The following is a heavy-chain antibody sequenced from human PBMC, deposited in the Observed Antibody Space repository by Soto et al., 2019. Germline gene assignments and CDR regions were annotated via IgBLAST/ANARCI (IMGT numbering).Heavy chain of an antibody. CDR1: GGTFSSYT. CDR2: IIPILGIA. J-gene: IGHJ5*02. CDR3: ARDLGDTAMVSSPKNNWFDP. Sequence: ASVKVSCKASGGTFSSYTISWVRQAPGQGLEWMGRIIPILGIANYAQKFQGRVTITADKSTSTAYMELSSLRSEDTAVYYCARDLGDTAMVSSPKNNWFDPWGQGTLVTVSS. V-gene: IGHV1-69*04. D-gene: IGHD5-18*01.